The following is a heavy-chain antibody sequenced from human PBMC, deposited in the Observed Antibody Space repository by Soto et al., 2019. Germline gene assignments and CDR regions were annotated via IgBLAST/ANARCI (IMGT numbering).Heavy chain of an antibody. CDR1: GFTFSSYA. CDR2: ISYDGSNK. J-gene: IGHJ6*02. V-gene: IGHV3-30*14. CDR3: ARVGLLGFGESYGMDV. Sequence: QVQLVESGGGVVQHGRSLRLSCAASGFTFSSYAMHWVRQAPGKGLEWVAVISYDGSNKYYADSVKGRFTISRDNSKNTLYRQMNSLRAEDTAVYYCARVGLLGFGESYGMDVWGQGTTVTVSS. D-gene: IGHD3-10*01.